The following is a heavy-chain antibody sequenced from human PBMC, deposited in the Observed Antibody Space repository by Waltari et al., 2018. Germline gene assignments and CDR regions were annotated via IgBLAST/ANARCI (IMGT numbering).Heavy chain of an antibody. CDR3: ASYLCNRQLVRMGPCGDFDY. CDR1: GGSISSYY. Sequence: QVQLQESGPGLVKPSETLSLTCTVSGGSISSYYWSWIRQPPGKGLEWFGYIYYSGSTNYNPSLRSRVTISVDTSKNQFSLKLSSVTAADTAVYYCASYLCNRQLVRMGPCGDFDYWGQGTLVTVSS. J-gene: IGHJ4*02. D-gene: IGHD6-13*01. V-gene: IGHV4-59*01. CDR2: IYYSGST.